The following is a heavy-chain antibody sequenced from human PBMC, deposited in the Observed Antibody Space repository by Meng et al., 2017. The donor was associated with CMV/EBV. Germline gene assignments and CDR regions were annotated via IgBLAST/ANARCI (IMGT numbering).Heavy chain of an antibody. CDR2: IYYSGST. CDR1: GGSISSSSYY. D-gene: IGHD6-13*01. CDR3: ARGGIAAAGLH. Sequence: QLQGSGPGLVKPSETLSLTCTVSGGSISSSSYYWGWIRQPPGKGLEWIGSIYYSGSTYYNPSLKSRVTISVDTSKNQFSLKLSSVTAADTAVYYCARGGIAAAGLHWGQGTLVTVSS. V-gene: IGHV4-39*07. J-gene: IGHJ4*02.